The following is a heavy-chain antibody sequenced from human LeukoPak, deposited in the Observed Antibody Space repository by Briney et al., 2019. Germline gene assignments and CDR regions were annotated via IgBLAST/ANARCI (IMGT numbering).Heavy chain of an antibody. CDR2: INAGNGNT. V-gene: IGHV1-3*01. Sequence: ASVNVSCKASGYTFTSYAMHWVRQAPGQRLEWMGWINAGNGNTKYSQKFQGRVTITRDTSASTAYMELSSLRSEDTAVYYCAIGIAVAGSPLLTFDYWGQGTLVTVSS. D-gene: IGHD6-19*01. CDR1: GYTFTSYA. J-gene: IGHJ4*02. CDR3: AIGIAVAGSPLLTFDY.